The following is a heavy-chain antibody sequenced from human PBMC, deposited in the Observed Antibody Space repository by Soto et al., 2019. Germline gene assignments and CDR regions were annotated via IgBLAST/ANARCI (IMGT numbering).Heavy chain of an antibody. CDR1: CGSISSRGYY. D-gene: IGHD3-3*01. V-gene: IGHV4-31*03. CDR3: ARARRFLEWLSEGGFFDY. Sequence: PSQTLSLTCTVSCGSISSRGYYWSWIRQHPGKGLEWIGYIYYSGSTYYNPSLKSRVTISVDTSKNQFSLKLSSVTAADTVVYYCARARRFLEWLSEGGFFDYWGQGTLVTVSS. CDR2: IYYSGST. J-gene: IGHJ4*02.